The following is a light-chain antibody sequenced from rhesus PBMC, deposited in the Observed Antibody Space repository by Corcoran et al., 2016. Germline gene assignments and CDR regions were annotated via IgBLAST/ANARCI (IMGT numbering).Light chain of an antibody. V-gene: IGKV1-22*01. J-gene: IGKJ3*01. CDR2: KSC. Sequence: DIQMTQSPSSLSASVGDTVTITCRASQGISIWLAWYQQKPGKAPKFLYYKSCSLQSGVPSRFSGRCSGTDVSLTISSLQSEDFATYYCQQYSSRLFTFGPGTKLDIK. CDR1: QGISIW. CDR3: QQYSSRLFT.